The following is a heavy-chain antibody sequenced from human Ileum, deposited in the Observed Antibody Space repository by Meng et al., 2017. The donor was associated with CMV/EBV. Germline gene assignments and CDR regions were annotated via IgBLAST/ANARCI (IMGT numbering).Heavy chain of an antibody. CDR3: ARRGRYSSSWYSGRGGHHDY. J-gene: IGHJ4*02. CDR2: INHSGST. Sequence: SETLSLTCAVYGGSFSGYYWSWIRQPPGKGLEWIGEINHSGSTNYNPSLKSRVTISVDTSKNQISLKLSSVTAADTAVYYCARRGRYSSSWYSGRGGHHDYWGQGTLVTVSS. D-gene: IGHD6-13*01. CDR1: GGSFSGYY. V-gene: IGHV4-34*01.